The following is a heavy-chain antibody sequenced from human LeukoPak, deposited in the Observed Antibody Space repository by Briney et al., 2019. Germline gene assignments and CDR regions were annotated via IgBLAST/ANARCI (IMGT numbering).Heavy chain of an antibody. CDR3: AREDTGVAFDI. Sequence: GGSLRLSCAASRFTFSSYEMNRVRQAPGKGLEWVSYISGSGIKHYADSVKGRFTISRDNAKNSLYLQMNSLRVEDTAVYYCAREDTGVAFDIWGQGTTVTV. CDR2: ISGSGIK. V-gene: IGHV3-48*03. J-gene: IGHJ3*02. D-gene: IGHD5-18*01. CDR1: RFTFSSYE.